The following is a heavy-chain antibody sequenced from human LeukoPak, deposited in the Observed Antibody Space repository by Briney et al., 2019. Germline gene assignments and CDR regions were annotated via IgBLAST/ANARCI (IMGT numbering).Heavy chain of an antibody. V-gene: IGHV3-7*01. CDR2: IKQDGSEK. J-gene: IGHJ4*02. CDR3: ATFGELFYYFDY. Sequence: GGSLRLSCAASGFTFSSYWMSWVRQAPGKGLEWVANIKQDGSEKYYVDSVKGRFTISRDNGKNSLYLQMNSLRAEDTAVYYCATFGELFYYFDYWGQGTLVTVSS. CDR1: GFTFSSYW. D-gene: IGHD3-10*01.